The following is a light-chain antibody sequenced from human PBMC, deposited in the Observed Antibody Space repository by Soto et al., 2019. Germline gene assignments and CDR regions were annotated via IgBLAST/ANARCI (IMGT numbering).Light chain of an antibody. CDR1: QSVSGN. Sequence: ERVMTQSPATLSVSPGQRATLSCRASQSVSGNLAWFQQKPGQAPRLLIYGASSRATGIPDRFSGSGSGTDFTLTISRLEPEDFAVYYCQQYGSSLGVTFGGGTKVDIK. V-gene: IGKV3-20*01. CDR3: QQYGSSLGVT. J-gene: IGKJ4*01. CDR2: GAS.